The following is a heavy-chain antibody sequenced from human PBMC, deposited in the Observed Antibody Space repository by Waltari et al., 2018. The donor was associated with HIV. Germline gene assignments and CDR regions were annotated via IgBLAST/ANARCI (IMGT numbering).Heavy chain of an antibody. CDR2: LYTGGST. Sequence: QVQLQESGPGLVKTSQTLSLTCTVPGGSITSGSYYWNWIRQPAGKGLEWIWRLYTGGSTNYNPTHKSRVTMTADTYKNQFSLRLTYVTASDTAIFYCSRTSTGSDYYYQVDVWGQGTTVTVS. CDR1: GGSITSGSYY. J-gene: IGHJ6*02. D-gene: IGHD2-21*02. V-gene: IGHV4-61*02. CDR3: SRTSTGSDYYYQVDV.